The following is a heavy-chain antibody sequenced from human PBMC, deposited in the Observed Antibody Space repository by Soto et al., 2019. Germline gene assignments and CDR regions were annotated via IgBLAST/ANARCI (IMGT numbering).Heavy chain of an antibody. D-gene: IGHD3-10*01. J-gene: IGHJ6*02. Sequence: SETLSLTCAVSGGSISSSNWWSWVRQPPGKGLEWIGEIYHSGSTNYNPSLKSRVTISVDKSKNQFSLKLSSVTAADTAVYYCARVGSGSYRKYYYYGMDVWGQGTTVTVSS. CDR2: IYHSGST. CDR3: ARVGSGSYRKYYYYGMDV. V-gene: IGHV4-4*02. CDR1: GGSISSSNW.